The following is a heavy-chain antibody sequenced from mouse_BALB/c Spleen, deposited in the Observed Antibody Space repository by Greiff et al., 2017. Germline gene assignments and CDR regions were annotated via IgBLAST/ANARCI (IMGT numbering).Heavy chain of an antibody. V-gene: IGHV1-4*01. CDR1: GYTFTSYT. CDR3: ARTYDHYAMDY. Sequence: QVQLKESGAELARPGASVKMSCKASGYTFTSYTMHWVKQRPGQGLEWIGYINPSSGYTNYNQKFKDKATLTADKSSSTAYMQLSSLTSEDSAVYYCARTYDHYAMDYWGQGTSVTVSS. J-gene: IGHJ4*01. CDR2: INPSSGYT. D-gene: IGHD2-10*02.